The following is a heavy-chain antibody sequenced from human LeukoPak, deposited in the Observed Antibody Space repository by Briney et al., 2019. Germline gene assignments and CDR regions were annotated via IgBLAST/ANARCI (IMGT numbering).Heavy chain of an antibody. D-gene: IGHD1-26*01. CDR3: ARGAREWGLLAYRRGGPLYTWFDP. J-gene: IGHJ5*02. Sequence: SETLSLTCTVSGGSISITSYYWGWIRQPPGKGLEWIGSMYSSGSTYYNPSLKGRVAISVDTSKNQFSVKLSSVSAADTAVYYCARGAREWGLLAYRRGGPLYTWFDPWGQGTLVTVSS. CDR1: GGSISITSYY. CDR2: MYSSGST. V-gene: IGHV4-39*07.